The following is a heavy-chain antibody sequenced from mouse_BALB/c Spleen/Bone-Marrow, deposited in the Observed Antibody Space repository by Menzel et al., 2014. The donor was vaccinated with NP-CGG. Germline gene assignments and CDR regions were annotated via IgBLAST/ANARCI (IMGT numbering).Heavy chain of an antibody. CDR2: INPYNDGT. V-gene: IGHV1-14*01. D-gene: IGHD1-1*01. CDR1: GYTFISYI. CDR3: ARWGTTVVDAMNY. Sequence: QLQESGPELVKPGASVKMSCKASGYTFISYIMYWVKQKPGQGLEWIGYINPYNDGTKYNEKVKGKATLTADKSSSTAYKQLSSLASEDSAVYFCARWGTTVVDAMNYWGQGTSVTVSS. J-gene: IGHJ4*01.